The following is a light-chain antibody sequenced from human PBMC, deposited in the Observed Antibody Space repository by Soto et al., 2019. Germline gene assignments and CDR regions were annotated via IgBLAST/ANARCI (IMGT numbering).Light chain of an antibody. J-gene: IGLJ1*01. Sequence: QSVLTQPASVSGSPGQSITISCTGTGNDVGGYKYVSWYQHHPGKAPKLIIYEGTERPSGVPDRFSGSKSGNTASLTVSGLQAEDEADYYCSSYAGSNTDYVFGTGTKVTVL. CDR1: GNDVGGYKY. CDR3: SSYAGSNTDYV. V-gene: IGLV2-8*01. CDR2: EGT.